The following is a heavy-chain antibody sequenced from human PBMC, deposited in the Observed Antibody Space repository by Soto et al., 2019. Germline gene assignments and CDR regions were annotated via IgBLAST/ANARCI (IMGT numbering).Heavy chain of an antibody. CDR1: GFTFSSYG. J-gene: IGHJ4*02. D-gene: IGHD3-3*01. CDR3: AKDLRAYYDFWSGYYGNDY. CDR2: ISYDGSNK. V-gene: IGHV3-30*18. Sequence: QVQLVESGGGVVQPGRSLRLSCAASGFTFSSYGMHWVRQAPGKGLEWVAVISYDGSNKYYADSVKGRFTISRDNSKNTLYLQRNSLRAEDTAVYYCAKDLRAYYDFWSGYYGNDYWGQGTLVTVSS.